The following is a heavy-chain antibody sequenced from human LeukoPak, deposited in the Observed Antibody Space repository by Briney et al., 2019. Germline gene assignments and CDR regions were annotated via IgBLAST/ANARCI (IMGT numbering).Heavy chain of an antibody. D-gene: IGHD2-2*02. CDR1: GGSISSGGYY. CDR3: AREAAADIVVVPAAIWRDY. V-gene: IGHV4-30-2*01. Sequence: SETLSLTCTVSGGSISSGGYYWSWIRQPPGKGLEWIGYIYHSGSTYYNPSLKSRVTISVDRSKNQFSLKLSSVTAADTAVYYCAREAAADIVVVPAAIWRDYWGQGTLVTVSS. CDR2: IYHSGST. J-gene: IGHJ4*02.